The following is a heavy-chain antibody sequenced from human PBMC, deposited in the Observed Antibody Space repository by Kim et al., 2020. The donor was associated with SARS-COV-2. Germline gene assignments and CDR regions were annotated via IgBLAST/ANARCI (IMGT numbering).Heavy chain of an antibody. Sequence: GESLRLSCAASGFTFSSYAMHWVRQAPGKGLEWVAVISYDGSNKYYADSVKGRFTISRDNSKNTLYLQMNSLRAEDTAVYYCAREDIVVVVAATPSFDYW. CDR1: GFTFSSYA. V-gene: IGHV3-30*04. D-gene: IGHD2-15*01. CDR3: AREDIVVVVAATPSFDY. J-gene: IGHJ4*01. CDR2: ISYDGSNK.